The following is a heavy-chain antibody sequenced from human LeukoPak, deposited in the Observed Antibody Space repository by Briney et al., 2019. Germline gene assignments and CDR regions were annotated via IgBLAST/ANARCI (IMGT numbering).Heavy chain of an antibody. CDR2: INPNDGDT. V-gene: IGHV1-2*02. CDR1: GYTFTDYY. J-gene: IGHJ4*02. Sequence: ASVKVSCKASGYTFTDYYMHWVRQAPGQGFEWMGWINPNDGDTNYAQKFQGRVTMTRDTSISTAHMEVSRLRSDDTAVYYCAIANFLYCSSTTCLFDYWGQGTLVTVSS. D-gene: IGHD2-2*01. CDR3: AIANFLYCSSTTCLFDY.